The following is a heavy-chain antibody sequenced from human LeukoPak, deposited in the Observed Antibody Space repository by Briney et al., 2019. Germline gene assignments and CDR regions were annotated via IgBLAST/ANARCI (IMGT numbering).Heavy chain of an antibody. CDR2: IYYSGST. J-gene: IGHJ5*02. D-gene: IGHD6-13*01. CDR3: ARHSLAAAFNWLDP. Sequence: PSETLSLTCTVSGGSMSPYHWSWIRQPPGKGLEWIGYIYYSGSTNYNPSLKSRVTISVDTSKNQFSLKLSSVTAADTAVYYCARHSLAAAFNWLDPWGQGTLVTVSS. CDR1: GGSMSPYH. V-gene: IGHV4-59*08.